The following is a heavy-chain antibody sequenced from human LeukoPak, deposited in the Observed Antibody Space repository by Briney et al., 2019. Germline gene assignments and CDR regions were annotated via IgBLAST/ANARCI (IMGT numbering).Heavy chain of an antibody. CDR1: GGTFSSYA. V-gene: IGHV1-69*05. J-gene: IGHJ3*02. CDR2: IIPIFGTA. CDR3: ARDSHDYGDYLRAFDI. D-gene: IGHD4-17*01. Sequence: GSSVKVSCKASGGTFSSYAISWARQAPGQGLEWMGGIIPIFGTANYAQKFQGRVTITTDESTSTAYMELSSLRSEDTAVYYCARDSHDYGDYLRAFDIWGQGTMVTVSS.